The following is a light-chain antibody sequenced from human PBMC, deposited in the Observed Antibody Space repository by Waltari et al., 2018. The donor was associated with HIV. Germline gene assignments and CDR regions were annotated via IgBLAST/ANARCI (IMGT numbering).Light chain of an antibody. V-gene: IGLV1-44*01. CDR1: TSNIGRNT. Sequence: QSVLTQPPSASGTPGQRVTISCSGSTSNIGRNTVNWYQQLPGTAPKLLIYNNHQRPSGVPDRFSGSKSGASASLAINGLQSEDEADYYCAAWDDSLNGYVVFGGGTKLTVL. CDR2: NNH. J-gene: IGLJ2*01. CDR3: AAWDDSLNGYVV.